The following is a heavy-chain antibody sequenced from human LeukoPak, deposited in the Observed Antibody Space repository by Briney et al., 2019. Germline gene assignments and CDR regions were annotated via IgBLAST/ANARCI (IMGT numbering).Heavy chain of an antibody. CDR1: GVSFSGYY. CDR3: AKGRDGYSDFDY. D-gene: IGHD5-24*01. CDR2: INHSGST. V-gene: IGHV4-34*01. J-gene: IGHJ4*02. Sequence: SETLSLTCAVYGVSFSGYYWSWIRQPPGKGLEWIGEINHSGSTNYNPSLKSRVTISVDTSKNQFSLKLSSVTAADTAVYYCAKGRDGYSDFDYWGQGTLVTVSS.